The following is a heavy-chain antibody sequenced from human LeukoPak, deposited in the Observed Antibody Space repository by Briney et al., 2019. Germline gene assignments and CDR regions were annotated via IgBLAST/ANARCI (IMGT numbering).Heavy chain of an antibody. CDR3: ASGLWFGELNI. CDR2: IYYSGST. V-gene: IGHV4-30-4*08. Sequence: PSETLSLTCTVSGGSISSGDYYWSWIRQPPGKGLKWIGYIYYSGSTYYNPSLKSRVTISVDTSKNQFSLKLSSVTAADTAVYYCASGLWFGELNIWGQGTMVTVSS. D-gene: IGHD3-10*01. CDR1: GGSISSGDYY. J-gene: IGHJ3*02.